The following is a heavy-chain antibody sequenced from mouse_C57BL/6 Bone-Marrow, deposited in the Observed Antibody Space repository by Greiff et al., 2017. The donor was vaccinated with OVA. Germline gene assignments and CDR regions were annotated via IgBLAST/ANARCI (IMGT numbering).Heavy chain of an antibody. D-gene: IGHD3-1*01. V-gene: IGHV1-7*01. CDR3: ATLTASRFAY. J-gene: IGHJ2*01. Sequence: VQLQQSGAELAKPGASVKLSCTASGYTFTSYWLHWVKQRPGQGLEWIGYINPSSGYTKYNQKFKDKATLTADKSSSTAYMQLGSLTYEDSAVYYCATLTASRFAYWGQGTTLTVSS. CDR2: INPSSGYT. CDR1: GYTFTSYW.